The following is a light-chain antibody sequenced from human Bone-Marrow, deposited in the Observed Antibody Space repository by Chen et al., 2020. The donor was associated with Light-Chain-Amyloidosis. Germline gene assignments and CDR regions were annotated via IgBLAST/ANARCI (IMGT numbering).Light chain of an antibody. CDR2: RDT. CDR1: DLPTKY. V-gene: IGLV3-25*03. J-gene: IGLJ2*01. Sequence: SYVLTQPPSVSVSPGQTARITCSGDDLPTKYAHWYQQKPGQAPVLVIQRDTERPSGISERFSGSSSGTTATLTISGVQAEDEADYHCQSADSSGTYEVIFGGGTKLTVL. CDR3: QSADSSGTYEVI.